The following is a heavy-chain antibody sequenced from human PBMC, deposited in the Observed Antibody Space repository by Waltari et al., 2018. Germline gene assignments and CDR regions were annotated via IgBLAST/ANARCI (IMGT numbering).Heavy chain of an antibody. J-gene: IGHJ4*02. D-gene: IGHD1-26*01. CDR1: GFTFSNYA. CDR2: IGAVGVPT. CDR3: AAGVSTTRRFDY. Sequence: EVQLLESGGGLVQPGGSLRLSCAASGFTFSNYAMSWVRQAPGKGLEWVAVIGAVGVPTFYADSVKGRFTISRDNSKNTVYLQINSLRAEDTAVYYCAAGVSTTRRFDYWGQGTLVTVSS. V-gene: IGHV3-23*01.